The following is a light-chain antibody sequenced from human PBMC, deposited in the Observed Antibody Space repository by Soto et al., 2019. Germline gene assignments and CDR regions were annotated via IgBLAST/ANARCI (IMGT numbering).Light chain of an antibody. V-gene: IGLV2-11*01. CDR2: DVT. CDR3: CSFAGSYSYV. J-gene: IGLJ1*01. Sequence: QSVLTQPRSVSASPGQSVTISCTGTSXVVGRYDYVSWYQQHPGKAPKLIVYDVTERPSGVPDRFSGSKSGNTASLTISGLQAEDEADYSCCSFAGSYSYVFGTGTKVTVL. CDR1: SXVVGRYDY.